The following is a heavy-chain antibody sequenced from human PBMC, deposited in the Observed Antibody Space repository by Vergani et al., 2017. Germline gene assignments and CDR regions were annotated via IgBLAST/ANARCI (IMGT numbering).Heavy chain of an antibody. CDR2: IRSKAYGGTT. V-gene: IGHV3-49*04. J-gene: IGHJ4*02. CDR1: GFTFGDYA. Sequence: EVQLVESGGGLVQPGGSLRLSCTASGFTFGDYAMSWVRQAPGKGLEWVGFIRSKAYGGTTEYAASVKGRFTISRDDSKSIAYLQMNSLRAEDTAVYYCAKDGTMVRGVIGCFDYWGQGTLVTVSS. CDR3: AKDGTMVRGVIGCFDY. D-gene: IGHD3-10*01.